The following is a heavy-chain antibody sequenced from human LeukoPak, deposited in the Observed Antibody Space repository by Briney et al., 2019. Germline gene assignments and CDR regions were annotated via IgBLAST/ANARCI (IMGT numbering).Heavy chain of an antibody. CDR1: GFTFSRSG. D-gene: IGHD6-13*01. CDR2: ISHDGSSE. J-gene: IGHJ4*02. V-gene: IGHV3-30*18. Sequence: GRSLRLSCVASGFTFSRSGMHWVRQAPGKGLEWVAVISHDGSSEHCADSVKGRFTISRDNSKNTLYLQMNSLRTEDTAVYYCAKDRSSTWSIDYWGQGTLVTVSS. CDR3: AKDRSSTWSIDY.